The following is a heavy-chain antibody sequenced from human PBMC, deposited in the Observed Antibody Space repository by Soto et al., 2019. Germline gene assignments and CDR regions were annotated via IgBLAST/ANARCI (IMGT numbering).Heavy chain of an antibody. CDR2: ISFDGGNQ. CDR1: GFDFNTYG. D-gene: IGHD6-13*01. CDR3: AKDSSVTAAGSGGWFDP. Sequence: QVQLVQSGGGVVQPGRSLSLSCAASGFDFNTYGLHWVRQAPGKGLEWVAGISFDGGNQYYADSVKGRFTISRDKSNNTLYLQMNSLGAEDTATYCAKDSSVTAAGSGGWFDPWGQGTLVIVSS. J-gene: IGHJ5*02. V-gene: IGHV3-30*18.